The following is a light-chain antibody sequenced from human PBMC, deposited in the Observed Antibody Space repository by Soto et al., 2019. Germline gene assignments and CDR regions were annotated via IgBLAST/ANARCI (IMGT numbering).Light chain of an antibody. CDR2: EDN. J-gene: IGLJ3*02. Sequence: NFMLTQPHSVSESPGKTVTISCTRSSGSIASNYVQWYQQRPGSAPTTVIYEDNQRPSGVPDRFSGSIDSSSNSASLTISGLKTEDEADYYCQSYDSSNHEGVFGGGTKLTV. V-gene: IGLV6-57*03. CDR3: QSYDSSNHEGV. CDR1: SGSIASNY.